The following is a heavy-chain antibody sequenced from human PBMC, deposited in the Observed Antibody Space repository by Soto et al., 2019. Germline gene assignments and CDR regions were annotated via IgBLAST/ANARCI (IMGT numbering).Heavy chain of an antibody. CDR2: IYYSGST. J-gene: IGHJ5*02. CDR3: ARDSATTGWFDP. D-gene: IGHD3-10*01. V-gene: IGHV4-30-4*01. CDR1: GGSISSGDYY. Sequence: PSETLSLTCTVSGGSISSGDYYWSWIRQPPGKGLEWIGNIYYSGSTYYNPSLKSRVTISVDTSKNQFTLKLSSVTAADTAVYFCARDSATTGWFDPWGQGTLVTVSS.